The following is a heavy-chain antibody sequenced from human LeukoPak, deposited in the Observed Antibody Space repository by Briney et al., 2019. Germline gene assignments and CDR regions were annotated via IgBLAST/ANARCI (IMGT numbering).Heavy chain of an antibody. J-gene: IGHJ4*02. V-gene: IGHV4-38-2*01. D-gene: IGHD6-19*01. Sequence: SETLSLTCAVSGYSISSGYCWGWIRQPPGKGLEWIGSIYHSGSTHYNPSLKSRDTISVDSSKNQFSLKLTSVTAADTAVYYCTRVAAVAVKYYFDYWGQGTLVIVSS. CDR3: TRVAAVAVKYYFDY. CDR1: GYSISSGYC. CDR2: IYHSGST.